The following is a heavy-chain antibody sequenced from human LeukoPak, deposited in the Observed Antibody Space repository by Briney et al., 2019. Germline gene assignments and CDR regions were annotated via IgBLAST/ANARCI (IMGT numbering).Heavy chain of an antibody. D-gene: IGHD6-19*01. Sequence: GGSLRLSCAASGVTVSSNYMSWVRQAPGKGLEWVSVIYSGGSTYYADSVKGRFTTSRDNSKNTLYLQMNSLRAEDTAVYYCARNGRDQWLASDYWGQGTLVTVSS. CDR1: GVTVSSNY. CDR3: ARNGRDQWLASDY. J-gene: IGHJ4*02. CDR2: IYSGGST. V-gene: IGHV3-53*01.